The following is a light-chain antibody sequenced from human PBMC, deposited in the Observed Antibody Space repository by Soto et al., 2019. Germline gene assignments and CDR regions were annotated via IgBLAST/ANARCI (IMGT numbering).Light chain of an antibody. CDR3: QQYNSYLLT. V-gene: IGKV1-5*01. J-gene: IGKJ3*01. CDR1: QSISRS. Sequence: DIQMTQSPSTLSASVGDRVTITCRASQSISRSLAWYQQKPGKAPNLLIYDASILESGVPSRFSGSGFGTEFTLTISSLQPDAFAPYSCQQYNSYLLTFGPGTTVDIK. CDR2: DAS.